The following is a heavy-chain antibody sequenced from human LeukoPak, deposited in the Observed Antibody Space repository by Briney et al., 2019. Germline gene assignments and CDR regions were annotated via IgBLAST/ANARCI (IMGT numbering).Heavy chain of an antibody. V-gene: IGHV4-39*07. Sequence: SETLSLTCTVSGGSISSTNYYWGWIRQPPGKGLEWIGSIYYSGSTYYNPSLKSRVTISVDTSKNQFSLKLSSVTAADTAVYYCARDLSYYGSHMDVWGKGTTVTISS. CDR3: ARDLSYYGSHMDV. D-gene: IGHD3-10*01. J-gene: IGHJ6*03. CDR2: IYYSGST. CDR1: GGSISSTNYY.